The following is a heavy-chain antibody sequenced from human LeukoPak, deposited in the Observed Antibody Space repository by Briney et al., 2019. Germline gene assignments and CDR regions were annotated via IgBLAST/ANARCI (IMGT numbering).Heavy chain of an antibody. D-gene: IGHD1-1*01. Sequence: SQTLSLTCAISGDSFSSSSTSWSWIRQSPSRGLEWLGRTYYRSKWYTEYGVSVGSRITINPDTSRNQFSLQVNSVTPEDTAVYYCARDLLPTTGYALGYWGQGNLVTVSS. CDR3: ARDLLPTTGYALGY. J-gene: IGHJ4*02. CDR2: TYYRSKWYT. CDR1: GDSFSSSSTS. V-gene: IGHV6-1*01.